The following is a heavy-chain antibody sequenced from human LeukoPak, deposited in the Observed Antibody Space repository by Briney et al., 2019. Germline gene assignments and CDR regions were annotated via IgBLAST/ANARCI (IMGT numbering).Heavy chain of an antibody. CDR3: ARDDLGTSYFYYGMDV. J-gene: IGHJ6*02. CDR2: ISSSGSTI. V-gene: IGHV3-48*01. Sequence: GGSLRLSCAASGFTFSSYSMNWVRQAPGKGLEWVSYISSSGSTIYYADSVKGRFTISRDNAKNSLYLQMNSLRAEDTAVFYCARDDLGTSYFYYGMDVWGQGTTVTVSS. D-gene: IGHD3/OR15-3a*01. CDR1: GFTFSSYS.